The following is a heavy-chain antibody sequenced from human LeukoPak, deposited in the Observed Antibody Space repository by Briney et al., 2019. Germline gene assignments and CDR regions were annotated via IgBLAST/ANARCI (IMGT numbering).Heavy chain of an antibody. CDR1: GGSISSSSYY. Sequence: SETLSLTCTVSGGSISSSSYYWGWIRQPPGKGLEWIGMIYFTGNTYYRPSLRSRVTLSLDTSKNQFSLKLSSVTAADTAVYYCARHVGFITMVRGVINNNWFDPWGQGTLVTVSS. V-gene: IGHV4-39*01. CDR3: ARHVGFITMVRGVINNNWFDP. D-gene: IGHD3-10*01. J-gene: IGHJ5*02. CDR2: IYFTGNT.